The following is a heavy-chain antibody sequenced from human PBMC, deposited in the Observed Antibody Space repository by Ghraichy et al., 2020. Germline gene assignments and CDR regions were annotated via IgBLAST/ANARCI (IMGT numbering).Heavy chain of an antibody. V-gene: IGHV3-23*01. CDR1: EFTFDGYA. D-gene: IGHD3-10*01. J-gene: IGHJ3*01. CDR2: FGADGRST. Sequence: GGSLRLSCAVSEFTFDGYAMSWVRQAPGKGLEWVSTFGADGRSTFYADSVKGRFTISRDKSKRTMSLQMNSLRADDTAVYYCAKEGGRLGEGAFDVWGQGTKVTVSS. CDR3: AKEGGRLGEGAFDV.